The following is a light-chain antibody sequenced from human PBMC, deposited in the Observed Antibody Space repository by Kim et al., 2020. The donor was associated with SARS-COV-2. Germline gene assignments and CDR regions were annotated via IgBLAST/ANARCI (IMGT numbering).Light chain of an antibody. V-gene: IGLV2-14*02. Sequence: SGSPGQSITISCPGTTTDHVSWYQQHPGKAPNLMIYDVYKWPSGVSHRFSGSKSDNPSSLTISGLQADDEADYYCSSYTRSRTLLFGGGTKVTVL. CDR2: DVY. CDR3: SSYTRSRTLL. CDR1: TTDH. J-gene: IGLJ2*01.